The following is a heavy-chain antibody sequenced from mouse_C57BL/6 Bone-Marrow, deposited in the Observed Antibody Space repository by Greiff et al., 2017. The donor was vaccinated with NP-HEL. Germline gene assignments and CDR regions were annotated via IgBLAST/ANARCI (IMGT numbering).Heavy chain of an antibody. V-gene: IGHV5-4*01. CDR2: ISDGGSST. J-gene: IGHJ4*01. CDR3: ARDPYPGYAMDY. CDR1: GFTFSSYA. Sequence: EVQRVESGGGLVKPGGSLKLSCAASGFTFSSYAMSWVRQTPEKRLEWVATISDGGSSTYYPDNVKGRFTISRDNAKNNLYLQMSHLKSEDTAMYYCARDPYPGYAMDYWGQGTSVTVSS.